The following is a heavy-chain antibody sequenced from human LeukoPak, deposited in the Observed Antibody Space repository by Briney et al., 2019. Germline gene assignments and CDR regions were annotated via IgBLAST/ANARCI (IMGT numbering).Heavy chain of an antibody. V-gene: IGHV4-4*07. Sequence: PSETLSLTCTVSGGSITGYYWTWLRQPAGKGLEWLGRIYSGGSTNYNPPLKSRVTMSVDTSKNQFSLKLSSVTAADTAVYYCATGRDAGSARGYYDMDVWGQGTTVTVSS. D-gene: IGHD5-24*01. CDR3: ATGRDAGSARGYYDMDV. CDR1: GGSITGYY. J-gene: IGHJ6*02. CDR2: IYSGGST.